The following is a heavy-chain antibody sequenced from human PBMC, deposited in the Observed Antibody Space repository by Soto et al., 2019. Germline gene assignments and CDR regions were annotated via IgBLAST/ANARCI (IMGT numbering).Heavy chain of an antibody. Sequence: EVQLVESGGGLVQPGGSLRLSCAASGFTFSSYEMNWVRQAPGKGLEWVSYISSSGSTIYYADSVKGRFTISRDNAKNSLYLQMNSLRAEDTAVYYCARVRVVRGPYIPPGFYYYYYGMDVWGQGTTVTVSS. D-gene: IGHD3-10*01. CDR1: GFTFSSYE. V-gene: IGHV3-48*03. J-gene: IGHJ6*02. CDR2: ISSSGSTI. CDR3: ARVRVVRGPYIPPGFYYYYYGMDV.